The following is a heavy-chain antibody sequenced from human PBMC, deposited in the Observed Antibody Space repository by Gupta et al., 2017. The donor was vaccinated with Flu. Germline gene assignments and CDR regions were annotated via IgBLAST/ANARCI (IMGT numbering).Heavy chain of an antibody. V-gene: IGHV1-69*06. D-gene: IGHD6-6*01. CDR2: IIPIFGTA. CDR3: ARARTSIEDLGPGNYYYYGMDV. Sequence: QVQLVQSGAEVKKPGSSVKVSCTASGGTFSSYAISWVRQAPGQGLEWRGGIIPIFGTANYAQKFQGRVTITAEKSTSTAYMELSSLRSEDTAVYYCARARTSIEDLGPGNYYYYGMDVWGQGTTVTVPS. CDR1: GGTFSSYA. J-gene: IGHJ6*02.